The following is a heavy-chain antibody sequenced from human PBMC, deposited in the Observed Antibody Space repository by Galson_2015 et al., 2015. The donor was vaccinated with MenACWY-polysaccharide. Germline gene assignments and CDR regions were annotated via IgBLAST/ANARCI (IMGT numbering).Heavy chain of an antibody. V-gene: IGHV3-23*01. CDR1: GFTFSSYW. D-gene: IGHD1-7*01. Sequence: SLRLSCAASGFTFSSYWMSWVRQAPGKGLEWVSSIGGSGTTYYADSVKGRFTISRDNSKNMVYLQMNSLRAEDTAVYYCAKDITGSTGGYFYYGLDVWGQGTAVTVSS. CDR3: AKDITGSTGGYFYYGLDV. J-gene: IGHJ6*02. CDR2: IGGSGTT.